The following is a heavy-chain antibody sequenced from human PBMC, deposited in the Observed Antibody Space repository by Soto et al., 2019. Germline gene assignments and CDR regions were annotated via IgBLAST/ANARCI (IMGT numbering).Heavy chain of an antibody. V-gene: IGHV3-30*18. CDR2: ISYDGSNK. CDR3: AKAGYSDGLDY. D-gene: IGHD5-18*01. Sequence: VQLVESGGGVVQPGRSLRLSCAASGFTFSSYGMHWVRQAPGKGLEWVAVISYDGSNKYYADSVKGRFTISRDNSKNTLYLQMNSLRAEDTAVYYCAKAGYSDGLDYWGQGTLVTVSS. CDR1: GFTFSSYG. J-gene: IGHJ4*02.